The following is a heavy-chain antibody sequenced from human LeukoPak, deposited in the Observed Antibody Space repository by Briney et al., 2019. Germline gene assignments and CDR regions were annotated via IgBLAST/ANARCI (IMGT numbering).Heavy chain of an antibody. Sequence: PSETLSLTCAVYGGSFSGYYWSWIRQPPGKGLEWIGEINHSGSTNYNPSLNSRVTISVDTSKNQFSLKLSSVTAADTAVYYCARGRGYGVVFDYWGQGTLVTVSS. CDR3: ARGRGYGVVFDY. CDR1: GGSFSGYY. CDR2: INHSGST. D-gene: IGHD4-17*01. V-gene: IGHV4-34*01. J-gene: IGHJ4*02.